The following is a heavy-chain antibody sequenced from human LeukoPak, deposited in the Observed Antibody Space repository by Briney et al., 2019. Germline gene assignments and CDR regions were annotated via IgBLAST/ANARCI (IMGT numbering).Heavy chain of an antibody. D-gene: IGHD6-19*01. CDR3: AKVLHAIAVAANSHPIFSVPNYYYGMDV. Sequence: SETLSLTCTVSGDSISSSSYYWGWIRQPPGKELEWIGSIYYSGSTYYNPSLNSRVTISVDTSKNQFSLKLSSVTAADTAVYYCAKVLHAIAVAANSHPIFSVPNYYYGMDVWGQGTTVTVSS. CDR1: GDSISSSSYY. V-gene: IGHV4-39*07. J-gene: IGHJ6*02. CDR2: IYYSGST.